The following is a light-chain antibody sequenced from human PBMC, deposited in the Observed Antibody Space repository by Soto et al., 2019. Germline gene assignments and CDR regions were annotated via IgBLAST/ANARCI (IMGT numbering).Light chain of an antibody. CDR2: GAS. CDR1: QSVSSS. Sequence: EVVMTQSPATLSVSPGDTAALSCRASQSVSSSLAWYQQKPGQAPRLLIYGASTRATGVPARFSGSGSGTDFTLTICRLQSEDFAIYYCQQYYNWRPRFGQGTKVENK. J-gene: IGKJ1*01. CDR3: QQYYNWRPR. V-gene: IGKV3-15*01.